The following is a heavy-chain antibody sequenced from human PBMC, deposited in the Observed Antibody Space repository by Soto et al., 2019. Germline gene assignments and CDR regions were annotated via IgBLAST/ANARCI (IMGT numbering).Heavy chain of an antibody. CDR1: GGTFSSYA. J-gene: IGHJ4*02. V-gene: IGHV1-69*12. D-gene: IGHD2-21*01. CDR3: ARGAYCGGYCYDY. Sequence: QVQLVQSGAEVKKPGSSVKVSCKASGGTFSSYAISWVRQAPGQGLEWMGGIIPIFGTANYAQKFQGRVTSTADESTSPAYVELRSVRSEDTVVYYCARGAYCGGYCYDYLGQGTLVPVSS. CDR2: IIPIFGTA.